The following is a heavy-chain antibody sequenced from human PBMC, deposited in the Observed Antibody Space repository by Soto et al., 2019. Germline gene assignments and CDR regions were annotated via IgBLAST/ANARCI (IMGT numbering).Heavy chain of an antibody. V-gene: IGHV3-23*03. CDR1: GFTFSNFA. CDR3: XXXXXXXXSIHVVFDS. CDR2: INGGGTST. D-gene: IGHD2-15*01. Sequence: EVQLLESGGGLVQPGGSLKLSCAASGFTFSNFAMNWVRQAPGKGPEWVSLINGGGTSTYYADSVKGRFTVSRDNSINTVXXXXXXXXXXXXXXXXXXXXXXXXXSIHVVFDSWGQGTLVTVSS. J-gene: IGHJ4*02.